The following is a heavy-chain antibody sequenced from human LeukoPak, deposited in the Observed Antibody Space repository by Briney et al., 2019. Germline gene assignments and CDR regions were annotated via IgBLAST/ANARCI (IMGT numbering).Heavy chain of an antibody. CDR2: ISYDANDK. V-gene: IGHV3-30*03. D-gene: IGHD1/OR15-1a*01. J-gene: IGHJ4*02. CDR1: GFIFNDFT. CDR3: ARDGGLYDWNTDY. Sequence: PGGSLRLSCAASGFIFNDFTMHWVRQAPGKGLEWVALISYDANDKYYVESVKGRFTISRDNSKNFVYLQMNSLRAEDTALYYCARDGGLYDWNTDYWGQGTLVTVSS.